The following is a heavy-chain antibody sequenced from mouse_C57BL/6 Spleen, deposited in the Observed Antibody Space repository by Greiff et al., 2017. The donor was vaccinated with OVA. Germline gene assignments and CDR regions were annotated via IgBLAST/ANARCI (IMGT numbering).Heavy chain of an antibody. J-gene: IGHJ2*01. CDR1: GYSITSGYY. CDR2: ISYDGSN. Sequence: EVKLMESGPGLVKPSQSLSLTCSVTGYSITSGYYWNWIRQFPGNKLEWMGYISYDGSNNYNPYLKNRISITRDSSKNQFFLKLNSVTTEDTATYYCARTPDYYGSSYGDYWGQGTTLTVSS. V-gene: IGHV3-6*01. CDR3: ARTPDYYGSSYGDY. D-gene: IGHD1-1*01.